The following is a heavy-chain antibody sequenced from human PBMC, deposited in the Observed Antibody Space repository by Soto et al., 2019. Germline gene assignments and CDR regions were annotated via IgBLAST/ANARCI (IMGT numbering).Heavy chain of an antibody. Sequence: SETLSLTCTVSGGSISSSSYYWGWIRQPPGKGLEWIGSIYYSGSTYYNPSLKSRVTISVDTSKNQFSLELSSVTAADTAVYYCARQFYDYVWGSYRYYDWFDPWGQGTLVTVSS. CDR2: IYYSGST. CDR1: GGSISSSSYY. J-gene: IGHJ5*02. D-gene: IGHD3-16*02. V-gene: IGHV4-39*01. CDR3: ARQFYDYVWGSYRYYDWFDP.